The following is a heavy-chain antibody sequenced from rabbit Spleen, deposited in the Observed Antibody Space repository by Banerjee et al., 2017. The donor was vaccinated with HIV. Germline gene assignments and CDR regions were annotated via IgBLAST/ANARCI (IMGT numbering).Heavy chain of an antibody. Sequence: QEQLVESGGDLVKPGASLTLTCTASGFSFSSSYYMCWVRQAPGKGLEWIGCIYTGSVNNYYASWAKGRFTISKTSSTTVTLQMTSLTAADTATYFCARGGGSSSGYYVDYLNLWGPGTLVTVS. V-gene: IGHV1S45*01. D-gene: IGHD1-1*01. CDR1: GFSFSSSYY. CDR2: IYTGSVNN. J-gene: IGHJ4*01. CDR3: ARGGGSSSGYYVDYLNL.